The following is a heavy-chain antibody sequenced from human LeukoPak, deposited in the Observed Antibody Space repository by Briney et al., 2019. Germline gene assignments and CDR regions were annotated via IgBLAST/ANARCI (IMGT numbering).Heavy chain of an antibody. Sequence: PSETLSLTCAVYGGSFSGYYWSWIRQPPGKGLEWIGEINHSGSTNYNPSLKSRATISVDTSKNQFSLKLSSVTAADTAVYYCASEQQLALRAFDIWGQGTMVTVSS. CDR3: ASEQQLALRAFDI. CDR1: GGSFSGYY. CDR2: INHSGST. J-gene: IGHJ3*02. V-gene: IGHV4-34*01. D-gene: IGHD6-13*01.